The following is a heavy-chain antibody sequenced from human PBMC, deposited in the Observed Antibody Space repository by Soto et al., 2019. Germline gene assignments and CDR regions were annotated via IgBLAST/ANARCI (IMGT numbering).Heavy chain of an antibody. CDR3: VARVWPSAFHI. Sequence: GGSLRLSCAASGFSFNTYSMTWVRQAPGKGLEWVSSISGNGDYTDYADSVKGRFTISRDNSKNTLYLQMNSLRAEDTALYYCVARVWPSAFHIWGQGTMVTVSS. V-gene: IGHV3-23*01. CDR1: GFSFNTYS. J-gene: IGHJ3*02. D-gene: IGHD6-6*01. CDR2: ISGNGDYT.